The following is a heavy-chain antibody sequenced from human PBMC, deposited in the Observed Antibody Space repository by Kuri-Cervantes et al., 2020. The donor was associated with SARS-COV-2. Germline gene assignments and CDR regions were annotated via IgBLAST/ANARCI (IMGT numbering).Heavy chain of an antibody. V-gene: IGHV3-30*18. CDR3: AKDQGMGPKGTVDY. Sequence: GESLKISCAASGFTFSSYGMHWVRQAPGKGLEWVVVISYDGSNKYYADSVKGRFAISRDNSKNTLYLQMNSLRAEDTAVYYCAKDQGMGPKGTVDYWGQGTLVTVSS. J-gene: IGHJ4*02. CDR2: ISYDGSNK. D-gene: IGHD4-11*01. CDR1: GFTFSSYG.